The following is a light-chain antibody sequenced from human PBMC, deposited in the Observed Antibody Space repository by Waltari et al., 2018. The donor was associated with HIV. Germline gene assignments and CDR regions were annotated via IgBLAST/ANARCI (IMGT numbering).Light chain of an antibody. CDR3: QAWDSGNVV. CDR2: QDN. J-gene: IGLJ3*02. CDR1: NMGNKY. Sequence: SFELTQPPSVSVSPGQTASITCSGDNMGNKYACWYQHQAGQSPVLVIYQDNKRPSGIPQRFSGSNSGNTATLTISGTQAMDEADYYCQAWDSGNVVFGGGTKLTVL. V-gene: IGLV3-1*01.